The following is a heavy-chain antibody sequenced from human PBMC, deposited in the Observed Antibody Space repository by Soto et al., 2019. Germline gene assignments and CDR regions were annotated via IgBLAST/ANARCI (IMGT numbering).Heavy chain of an antibody. J-gene: IGHJ5*02. CDR2: INAGNGNT. Sequence: ASVKVSCKASGYTFTSYAMHWVRQAPGQRLEWMGWINAGNGNTKYSQKFQGRVTITRDTSASTAYMELSSLRSEDTAVYYCARGAYCSGGSCRYNWFDPWGQGTLVTVS. V-gene: IGHV1-3*01. CDR3: ARGAYCSGGSCRYNWFDP. CDR1: GYTFTSYA. D-gene: IGHD2-15*01.